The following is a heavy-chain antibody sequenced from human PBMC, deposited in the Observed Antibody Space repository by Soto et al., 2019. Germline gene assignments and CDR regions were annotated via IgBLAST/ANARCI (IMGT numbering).Heavy chain of an antibody. J-gene: IGHJ3*02. CDR2: ISYDGSNK. V-gene: IGHV3-30*18. CDR3: AKVEAALIAAAGSGAFAI. Sequence: QVQLVESGGGVVQPGRSLRLSCAASGFTFSSYGMHWVRQAPGKGLEWVAVISYDGSNKYYADSVKGRFTISRDNSKNTLYLQMNSLRAEDTAVYYCAKVEAALIAAAGSGAFAIWGQGTMVTVSS. CDR1: GFTFSSYG. D-gene: IGHD6-13*01.